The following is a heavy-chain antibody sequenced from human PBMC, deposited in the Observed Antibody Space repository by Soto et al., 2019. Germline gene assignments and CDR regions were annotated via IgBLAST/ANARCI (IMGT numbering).Heavy chain of an antibody. Sequence: SETVSLTCTVSGGSFSSGAYHWSWVRQHPGQGLEWIASISYRGITYSNPSLKSRLSMSVDTSKNQFSLNLTSVTAADTAVYHCARMSATGTRWFDPWGQGTLVTVSS. CDR2: ISYRGIT. V-gene: IGHV4-31*03. D-gene: IGHD6-13*01. J-gene: IGHJ5*02. CDR1: GGSFSSGAYH. CDR3: ARMSATGTRWFDP.